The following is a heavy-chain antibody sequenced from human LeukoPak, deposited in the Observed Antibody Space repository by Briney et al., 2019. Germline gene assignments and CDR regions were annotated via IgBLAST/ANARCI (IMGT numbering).Heavy chain of an antibody. J-gene: IGHJ4*02. D-gene: IGHD6-13*01. CDR2: ISAYSGNT. Sequence: ASVKVSCKASGYTFTSYGISWVRQAPGQGLEWMGWISAYSGNTNYAQKLQGRVTMTTDTSTSTAYMELRSLRSDDTAVYYCARDHLIAAAGNADYWGQGTLVTVSS. CDR1: GYTFTSYG. V-gene: IGHV1-18*01. CDR3: ARDHLIAAAGNADY.